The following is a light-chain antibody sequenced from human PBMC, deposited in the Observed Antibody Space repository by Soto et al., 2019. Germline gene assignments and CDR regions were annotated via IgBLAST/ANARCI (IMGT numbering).Light chain of an antibody. Sequence: EIVLTQSPCTLSFSPCERSTLSFMASHTLSNSFIAWYQQKPGQAPRLLIYDTSSRATGVPDRYSASGSGTDFTLTISRLEPEDFAVFFCQQYGTSEIIFGQGTRLEIK. CDR2: DTS. V-gene: IGKV3-20*01. J-gene: IGKJ5*01. CDR3: QQYGTSEII. CDR1: HTLSNSF.